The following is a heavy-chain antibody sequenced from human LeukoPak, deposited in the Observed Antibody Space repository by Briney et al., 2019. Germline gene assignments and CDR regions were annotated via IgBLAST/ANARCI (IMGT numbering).Heavy chain of an antibody. D-gene: IGHD2-2*01. Sequence: GESLKISCKGSGYIFTTYWIAWVRQMPGKGLEWMGIIYPGDSDTRYSPSFQGQVTISADKSITTAYLQWSSPKASDTAIYYCARTMGTSTSSTLDYWGQGTLVTVSS. J-gene: IGHJ4*02. CDR3: ARTMGTSTSSTLDY. CDR1: GYIFTTYW. V-gene: IGHV5-51*01. CDR2: IYPGDSDT.